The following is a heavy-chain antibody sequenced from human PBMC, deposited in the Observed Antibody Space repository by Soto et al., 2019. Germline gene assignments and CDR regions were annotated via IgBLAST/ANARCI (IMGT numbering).Heavy chain of an antibody. CDR2: ISAYNGNT. D-gene: IGHD3-10*01. CDR1: GYTFTSYG. Sequence: QVQLVQSGAEVKKPGASVKVSCKASGYTFTSYGITWVRQAPGQGLEWMGWISAYNGNTNYAQKLQGRVTMTTDTSTSTAYMELRSLRSDDTAVYYCASYYYSSGSYYSYYGMDVWGQGTTVTVSS. J-gene: IGHJ6*02. CDR3: ASYYYSSGSYYSYYGMDV. V-gene: IGHV1-18*01.